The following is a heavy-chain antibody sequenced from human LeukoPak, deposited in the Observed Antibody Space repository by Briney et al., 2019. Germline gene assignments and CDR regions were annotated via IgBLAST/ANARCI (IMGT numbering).Heavy chain of an antibody. CDR1: RFIFSNYA. CDR3: ARDRDYYDSSGYLDY. J-gene: IGHJ4*02. CDR2: ISGSGVTT. D-gene: IGHD3-22*01. V-gene: IGHV3-23*01. Sequence: GGSLRLSCAASRFIFSNYAMTWVRRGPGKGLEWVSAISGSGVTTYYADSVRGRFTISRDNSKNTLYLQMNSLRAEDTAVYYCARDRDYYDSSGYLDYWGQGTLVTVSS.